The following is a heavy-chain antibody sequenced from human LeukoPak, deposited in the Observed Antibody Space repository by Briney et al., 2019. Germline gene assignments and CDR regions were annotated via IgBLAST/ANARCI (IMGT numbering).Heavy chain of an antibody. J-gene: IGHJ6*03. CDR2: ISWNSDKI. CDR3: ARAPWIQDYYYMDV. D-gene: IGHD5-18*01. CDR1: GFNFDDYA. V-gene: IGHV3-9*01. Sequence: PGGSLRLSCAASGFNFDDYAMHWVRQAPGKGLEWVSGISWNSDKIGYADSVKGRFTISRDNAKKSLYLQMNSPRPEDTALYYCARAPWIQDYYYMDVWGKGTTVTVSS.